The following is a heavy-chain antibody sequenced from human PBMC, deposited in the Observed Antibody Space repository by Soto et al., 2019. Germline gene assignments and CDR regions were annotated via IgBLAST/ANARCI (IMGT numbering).Heavy chain of an antibody. J-gene: IGHJ4*02. Sequence: QVPLVQSGAEVKRPGSSVRVSCKASGDTFGRNAIHWVRQAPGQGLEWMGGIIPMFPTTNYAQKFKGRLTIYADESTGTAYMEMTSLTSEDTAVYYCTKDGDSADYGYWGQGTLVTVSS. V-gene: IGHV1-69*01. CDR1: GDTFGRNA. D-gene: IGHD2-21*01. CDR3: TKDGDSADYGY. CDR2: IIPMFPTT.